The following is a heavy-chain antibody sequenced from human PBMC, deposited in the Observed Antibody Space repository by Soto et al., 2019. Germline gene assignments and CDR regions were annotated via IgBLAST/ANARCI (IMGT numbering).Heavy chain of an antibody. Sequence: QVQLVQSGAEVKKPGASVKVSCKASGYTFTSYAMHWVRQAPGQRLEWMGWINAGNGNTKYSQKFQGRVTITRDTSASTAYMELSSLRSEDTAVYYCARDRGYDYIWGSYRQPSPMDTLDYWGQGTLVTDSS. CDR1: GYTFTSYA. CDR3: ARDRGYDYIWGSYRQPSPMDTLDY. D-gene: IGHD3-16*02. J-gene: IGHJ4*02. V-gene: IGHV1-3*01. CDR2: INAGNGNT.